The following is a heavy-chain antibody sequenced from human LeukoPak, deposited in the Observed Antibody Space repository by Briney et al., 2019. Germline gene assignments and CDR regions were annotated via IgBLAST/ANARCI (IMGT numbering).Heavy chain of an antibody. CDR2: IYHSGST. Sequence: SETLSLTCTVSGGSISTYYWSWIRQPPGKGLEWIGYIYHSGSTNYNPSLKSRVTISVDTSKNQFSLKLSSVTAADTAVYYCARGDPSLPGIVGATGGYGMDVWGQGTTVTVSS. D-gene: IGHD1-26*01. V-gene: IGHV4-59*12. CDR1: GGSISTYY. J-gene: IGHJ6*02. CDR3: ARGDPSLPGIVGATGGYGMDV.